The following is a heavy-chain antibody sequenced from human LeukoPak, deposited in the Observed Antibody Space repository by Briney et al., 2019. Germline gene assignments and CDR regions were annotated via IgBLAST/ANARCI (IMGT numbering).Heavy chain of an antibody. D-gene: IGHD3-3*01. V-gene: IGHV4-61*02. CDR1: GGSISSGSYY. J-gene: IGHJ6*02. Sequence: SETLSLTCTVSGGSISSGSYYWSWIRQPAGKGLEWIGRIYTSGSTNYNPSLQSRVTISVDTSKNQFSLKLSSVTAADTAVYYCARGAITIFGVVSEPYYYGMDVWGQGTTVTVSS. CDR2: IYTSGST. CDR3: ARGAITIFGVVSEPYYYGMDV.